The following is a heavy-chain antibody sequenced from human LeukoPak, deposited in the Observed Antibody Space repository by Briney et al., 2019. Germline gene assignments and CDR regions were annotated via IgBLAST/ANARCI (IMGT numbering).Heavy chain of an antibody. CDR2: IYYSGST. D-gene: IGHD3-3*01. J-gene: IGHJ6*03. CDR3: ARGCGDFGVGPAYYYYYYMDV. V-gene: IGHV4-59*01. Sequence: SETLSLTCTVSDGSISSYYWSWIRQPPGKGLEWIGNIYYSGSTNYDPSLKSRVTISIDTSKTQFSLKLNSVTAADTAVYYCARGCGDFGVGPAYYYYYYMDVWGKGTTVTVSS. CDR1: DGSISSYY.